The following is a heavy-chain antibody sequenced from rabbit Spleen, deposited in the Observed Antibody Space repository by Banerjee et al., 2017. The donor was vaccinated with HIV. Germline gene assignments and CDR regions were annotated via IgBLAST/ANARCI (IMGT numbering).Heavy chain of an antibody. CDR3: ARNYVNAFDP. J-gene: IGHJ2*01. V-gene: IGHV1S40*01. D-gene: IGHD1-1*01. CDR2: IDTNDGDT. Sequence: QSLEESGGGLVKPGATLTLTCTASGFSFSSNWICWVRQAPGKGLEWIACIDTNDGDTDYANWPKGRFTISKTSSTTVTLQMTSLAAADTATYFCARNYVNAFDPWGPGTLVTVS. CDR1: GFSFSSNW.